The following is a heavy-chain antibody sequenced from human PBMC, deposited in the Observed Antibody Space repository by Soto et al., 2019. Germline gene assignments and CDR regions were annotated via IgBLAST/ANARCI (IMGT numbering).Heavy chain of an antibody. Sequence: QLQLQESGSGLVKPSQTLSLTCAVSGGSISSGGYSWSWIRQPPGKALEWIGDIYHSGYTYYNPSLKSRVTISVDRSKTQFSLKLSSVTAADPAVYYCARAHYGDYGYGMHVCGQGTTVTVSS. CDR3: ARAHYGDYGYGMHV. J-gene: IGHJ6*02. D-gene: IGHD4-17*01. V-gene: IGHV4-30-2*01. CDR2: IYHSGYT. CDR1: GGSISSGGYS.